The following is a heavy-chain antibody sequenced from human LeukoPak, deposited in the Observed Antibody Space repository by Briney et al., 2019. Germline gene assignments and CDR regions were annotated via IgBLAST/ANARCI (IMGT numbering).Heavy chain of an antibody. CDR1: GYTFTGYY. V-gene: IGHV1-2*02. Sequence: ASVKVSCKASGYTFTGYYMHWVRQAPGQGHEWMGWINPNSGGTNYAQKFQGRVTMTRDTSTSTAYMELSRLRSDDTAVYYCARGLWFVSGNWFDPWGQGTLVTVSS. CDR2: INPNSGGT. CDR3: ARGLWFVSGNWFDP. D-gene: IGHD3-10*01. J-gene: IGHJ5*02.